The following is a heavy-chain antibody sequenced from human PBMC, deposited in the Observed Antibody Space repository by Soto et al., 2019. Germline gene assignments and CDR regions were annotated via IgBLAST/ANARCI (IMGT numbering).Heavy chain of an antibody. D-gene: IGHD2-2*01. CDR1: GYTFTGYY. V-gene: IGHV1-2*04. CDR2: INPNSGGT. J-gene: IGHJ6*02. Sequence: GASVKVSCKASGYTFTGYYMHWVRQAPGQGLEWMGWINPNSGGTNYAQKFQGWVTMTRDTSISTAYMELSRLRSDDTAVYYCARGGPHCSSTSCYLSQAFYYGMDVWGHGTTVTVSS. CDR3: ARGGPHCSSTSCYLSQAFYYGMDV.